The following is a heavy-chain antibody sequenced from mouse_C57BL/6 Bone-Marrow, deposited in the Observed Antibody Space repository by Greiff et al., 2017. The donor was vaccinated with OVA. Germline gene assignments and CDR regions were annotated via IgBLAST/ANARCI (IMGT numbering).Heavy chain of an antibody. D-gene: IGHD1-1*01. Sequence: QVQLQQSGAELARPGASVKLSCKASGYTFTSYGISWVKQRTGQGLEWIGEIYPRSGNTYYNEKFKGKATLTADKSSSTAYMELRSLTSEDSAVYFCARTGGYYYGSSPLAYWGQGTLVTVSA. J-gene: IGHJ3*01. V-gene: IGHV1-81*01. CDR2: IYPRSGNT. CDR3: ARTGGYYYGSSPLAY. CDR1: GYTFTSYG.